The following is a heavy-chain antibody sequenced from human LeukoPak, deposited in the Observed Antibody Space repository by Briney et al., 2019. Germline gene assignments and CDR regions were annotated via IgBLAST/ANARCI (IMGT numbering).Heavy chain of an antibody. Sequence: SETLSLTCTVSGGSISSYYWSWIRQPPGKGLEWIGYIYFSGSTYYNPSLKSRVTISVDTSKNQFSLKLSSVTAADTAVYYCARQDVVAGIFYFDYWGQGTQVTVSS. J-gene: IGHJ4*02. V-gene: IGHV4-59*01. CDR2: IYFSGST. CDR3: ARQDVVAGIFYFDY. D-gene: IGHD6-19*01. CDR1: GGSISSYY.